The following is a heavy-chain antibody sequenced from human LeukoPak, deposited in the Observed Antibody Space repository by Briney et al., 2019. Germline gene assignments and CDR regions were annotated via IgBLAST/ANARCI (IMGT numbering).Heavy chain of an antibody. V-gene: IGHV1-2*02. CDR2: INANSGGT. J-gene: IGHJ4*02. CDR1: GYIFTGYY. CDR3: ARGKTMVYCGGDCYRFDN. Sequence: ASVKVSCKASGYIFTGYYMHWVRQAPGQGLEWMGWINANSGGTKYAQKFQGRVTMTRDTSISTAYMELSSLRSDDTAVYYCARGKTMVYCGGDCYRFDNWGQGTLVTVSS. D-gene: IGHD2-21*02.